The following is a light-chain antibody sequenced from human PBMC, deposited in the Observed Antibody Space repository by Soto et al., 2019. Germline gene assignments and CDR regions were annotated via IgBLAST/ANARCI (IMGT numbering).Light chain of an antibody. V-gene: IGLV2-11*01. CDR2: DVN. CDR1: PGDVGGYAL. Sequence: QSALTQPRSVSGSPGQSVTISCAGTPGDVGGYALVSWFQQHPGKAPKLMMSDVNKRPAGVPDRFSGSKSGNTASLTISGLRTEDEGDYYCCSYAGKYTFVFGSGTKLTV. J-gene: IGLJ1*01. CDR3: CSYAGKYTFV.